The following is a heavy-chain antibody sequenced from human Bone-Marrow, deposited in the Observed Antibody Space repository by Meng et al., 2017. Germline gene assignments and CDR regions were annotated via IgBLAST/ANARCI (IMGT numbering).Heavy chain of an antibody. D-gene: IGHD1-26*01. CDR2: ISSSSSYI. J-gene: IGHJ4*02. V-gene: IGHV3-21*01. CDR1: GFTFSSYS. Sequence: GESLKISCAASGFTFSSYSMNWVRQAPGKGLEWVSSISSSSSYIYYADSVKGRFTISRDNAKNSLYLQMNSLRAEDTAVYYCARDPPAGMVGATSWGQGTLVTVSS. CDR3: ARDPPAGMVGATS.